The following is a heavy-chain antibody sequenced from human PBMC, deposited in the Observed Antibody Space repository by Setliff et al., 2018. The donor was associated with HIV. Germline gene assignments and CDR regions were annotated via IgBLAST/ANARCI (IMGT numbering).Heavy chain of an antibody. Sequence: LSLTCTVSGGSINSDSHFWTWIRQPAGKALEWIGHVYRSGSTKYNPSLKSRVTMSVDTSKNEFSLKVSSVTASDTAMYYCARVPKTPIAAPYYYYMGVWGRGTTVTVSS. V-gene: IGHV4-61*09. D-gene: IGHD6-6*01. J-gene: IGHJ6*03. CDR3: ARVPKTPIAAPYYYYMGV. CDR2: VYRSGST. CDR1: GGSINSDSHF.